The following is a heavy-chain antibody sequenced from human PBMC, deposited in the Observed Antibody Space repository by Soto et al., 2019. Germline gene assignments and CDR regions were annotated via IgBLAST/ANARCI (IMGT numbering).Heavy chain of an antibody. Sequence: ASVKVSCKASGYTFTSYDINWVRQATGQGLEWMGWMNPNSGNTGYAQKFQGRVTMTRNTSISTAYMELSSLRSEDTAVYYCARGRSSSWYDYYYYYGMDVWGQGTTVTVSS. D-gene: IGHD6-13*01. V-gene: IGHV1-8*01. CDR2: MNPNSGNT. J-gene: IGHJ6*02. CDR1: GYTFTSYD. CDR3: ARGRSSSWYDYYYYYGMDV.